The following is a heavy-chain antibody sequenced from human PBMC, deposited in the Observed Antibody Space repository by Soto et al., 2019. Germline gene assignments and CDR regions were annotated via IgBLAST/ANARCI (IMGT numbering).Heavy chain of an antibody. D-gene: IGHD3-10*01. V-gene: IGHV3-30*03. J-gene: IGHJ4*02. CDR2: ISYDGSNK. CDR1: GFTFSSYG. CDR3: ASTYYGSGSYYSPGY. Sequence: GGSLRLSCAASGFTFSSYGMHWVRQAPGKGLEWVAVISYDGSNKYYADSVKGRFTISRDNSKSTLYLQMNSLRAEDTAVYYCASTYYGSGSYYSPGYWGQGTLVTVSS.